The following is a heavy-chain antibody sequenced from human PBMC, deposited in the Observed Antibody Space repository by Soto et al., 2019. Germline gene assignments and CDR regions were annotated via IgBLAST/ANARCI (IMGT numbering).Heavy chain of an antibody. CDR3: ARATYTSSYYFDS. J-gene: IGHJ4*02. V-gene: IGHV3-48*04. Sequence: GGSLRLSCAASGFTFSSYSMNWVRQAPGKGLEWVSKIGSSGSTIWYADSVKGRFTISRDNAKNSLYLQMNSLRGDDTAVYYCARATYTSSYYFDSWGQGTLVTVSS. CDR1: GFTFSSYS. CDR2: IGSSGSTI. D-gene: IGHD6-6*01.